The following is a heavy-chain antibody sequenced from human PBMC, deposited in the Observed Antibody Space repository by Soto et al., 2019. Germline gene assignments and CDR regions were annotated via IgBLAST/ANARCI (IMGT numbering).Heavy chain of an antibody. CDR1: GYSFTCYW. J-gene: IGHJ6*02. Sequence: PGESLKISCKGSGYSFTCYWIGWVRQMPGKGLEWMGIIYPGDSDTRYSPSFQGQVTISADKSISTAYLQWSSLKASDTAMYYCARAIAARHYYYYYGMDVWGQGTTVTVSS. CDR3: ARAIAARHYYYYYGMDV. CDR2: IYPGDSDT. V-gene: IGHV5-51*01. D-gene: IGHD6-6*01.